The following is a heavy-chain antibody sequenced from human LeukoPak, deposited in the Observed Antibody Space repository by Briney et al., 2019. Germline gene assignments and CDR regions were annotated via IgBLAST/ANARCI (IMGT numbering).Heavy chain of an antibody. CDR1: GGSISSYY. J-gene: IGHJ5*02. V-gene: IGHV4-59*08. CDR2: IYYSGST. D-gene: IGHD2-2*01. Sequence: SETLSLTCTVSGGSISSYYWSWIRQPPGKGLEWIGYIYYSGSTNYNPSLKSRVTISVKTSKNQFSLKLSSVTAADTAVYYCSRLYCTTSSCGRFDPWGQGTLVTVSS. CDR3: SRLYCTTSSCGRFDP.